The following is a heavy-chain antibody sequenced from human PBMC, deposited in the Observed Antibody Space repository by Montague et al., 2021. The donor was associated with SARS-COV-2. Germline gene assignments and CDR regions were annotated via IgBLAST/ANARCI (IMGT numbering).Heavy chain of an antibody. CDR3: AHRPLLALKGQFDY. CDR2: IYWDDDK. Sequence: PALVKPTQTLTLTCTFSGISLSTSGVGVGWIRQPPGKALEWLALIYWDDDKRYSPSLKSRLTITKDTSKNQEVLTMTNMDPVDTATYYCAHRPLLALKGQFDYWGQGTLVTVSS. J-gene: IGHJ4*02. D-gene: IGHD3-3*02. CDR1: GISLSTSGVG. V-gene: IGHV2-5*02.